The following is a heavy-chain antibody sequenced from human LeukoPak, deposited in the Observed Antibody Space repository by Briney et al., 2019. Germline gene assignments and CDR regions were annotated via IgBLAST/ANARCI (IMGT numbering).Heavy chain of an antibody. Sequence: SETLSLTCTVSGGSISSYYWSWIRQPPGKGLEWIGYIYYSGSTNYNSSFKSRVTISVDTSKNQFSLKLSSVTAADTAVYYCARRGYYYDSSGHYYYYMDVWGKGTTVTVSS. V-gene: IGHV4-59*01. J-gene: IGHJ6*03. D-gene: IGHD3-22*01. CDR1: GGSISSYY. CDR3: ARRGYYYDSSGHYYYYMDV. CDR2: IYYSGST.